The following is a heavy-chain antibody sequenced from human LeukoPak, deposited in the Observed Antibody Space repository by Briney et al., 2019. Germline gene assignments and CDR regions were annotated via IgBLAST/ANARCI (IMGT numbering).Heavy chain of an antibody. CDR2: IVLGSGNT. CDR1: GFTFHTSA. Sequence: ASVKVSCKASGFTFHTSAMQWVRQARGQRLEWIGWIVLGSGNTVYSHKLHARVIITRDMSTSTVYMELDSLGSEDTAVYYCAAQRGASLHDFWSTRLFDPWGQGTLVTVSS. D-gene: IGHD3-3*01. V-gene: IGHV1-58*02. J-gene: IGHJ5*02. CDR3: AAQRGASLHDFWSTRLFDP.